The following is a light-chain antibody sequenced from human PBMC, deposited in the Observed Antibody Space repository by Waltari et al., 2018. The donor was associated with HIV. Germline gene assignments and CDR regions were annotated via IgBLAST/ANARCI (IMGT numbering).Light chain of an antibody. J-gene: IGLJ1*01. CDR2: EVS. V-gene: IGLV2-11*01. CDR3: CSYAGNYSYV. Sequence: QSALTQPRSVSGSPGQSVTISCTGTSSDVGDSTYVSWYRQNPGKVPKLMIYEVSKRPSGVPSRCSGSRSGNTASLTISGLQAEDEADYFCCSYAGNYSYVFGSGSRVTVL. CDR1: SSDVGDSTY.